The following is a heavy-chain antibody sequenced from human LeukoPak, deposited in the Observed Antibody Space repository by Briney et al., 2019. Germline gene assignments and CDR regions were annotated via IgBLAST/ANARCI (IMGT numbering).Heavy chain of an antibody. J-gene: IGHJ6*03. CDR2: ISGSGGST. CDR3: AKAAGPIYDFWSGYYKGPYYYYMDV. Sequence: GGSLRLSCAASGFTFSSYAMSWVRQAPGKGPEWVSAISGSGGSTYYADSVKGRFTISRDNSKNTLYLQMNSLRAEDTAVYYCAKAAGPIYDFWSGYYKGPYYYYMDVWGKGTTVTVFS. D-gene: IGHD3-3*01. CDR1: GFTFSSYA. V-gene: IGHV3-23*01.